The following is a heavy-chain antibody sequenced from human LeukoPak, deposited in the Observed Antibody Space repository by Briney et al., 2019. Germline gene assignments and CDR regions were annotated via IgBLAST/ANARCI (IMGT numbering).Heavy chain of an antibody. CDR2: ISNDGSNK. V-gene: IGHV3-30*18. CDR1: GFTFSSYG. CDR3: AKASSMIDYFDF. D-gene: IGHD3-22*01. J-gene: IGHJ4*02. Sequence: PGRSLRLSCAASGFTFSSYGMHWVRQAPGKGLEWVAVISNDGSNKHYGDSVKGRFTISRDNSKNTLYLQMNSLRAEDTAVYYCAKASSMIDYFDFWGQGTLVTVSS.